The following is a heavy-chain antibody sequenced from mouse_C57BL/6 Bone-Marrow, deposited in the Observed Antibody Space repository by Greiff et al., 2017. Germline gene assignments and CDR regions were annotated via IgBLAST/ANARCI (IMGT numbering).Heavy chain of an antibody. CDR3: APRYSYAIDY. V-gene: IGHV5-17*01. CDR2: ISSGSSTI. J-gene: IGHJ4*01. Sequence: EVQLVESGGGLVKPGGSLKLSCAASGFTFSDYGMHWVRQAPEKGLEWVAYISSGSSTIYYADTVKGRFTISRDNAKNTLFLQMTSLGSEDTAMYYCAPRYSYAIDYWGQGTSVTVSS. CDR1: GFTFSDYG.